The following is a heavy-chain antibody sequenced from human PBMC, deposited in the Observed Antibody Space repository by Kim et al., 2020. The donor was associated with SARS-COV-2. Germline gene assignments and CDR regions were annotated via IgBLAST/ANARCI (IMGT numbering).Heavy chain of an antibody. D-gene: IGHD3-22*01. Sequence: GGSLRLSCAASGFLVSSNYISWVRQAPGKGLEWVSIIHRGGNTYDADFVKDRFSLSRNNSTNTVYLQMTGQRAADTATYYCAKALGYYNNDGYYNAGYMDVWGKGTTDTVSS. CDR1: GFLVSSNY. J-gene: IGHJ6*03. CDR2: IHRGGNT. CDR3: AKALGYYNNDGYYNAGYMDV. V-gene: IGHV3-66*01.